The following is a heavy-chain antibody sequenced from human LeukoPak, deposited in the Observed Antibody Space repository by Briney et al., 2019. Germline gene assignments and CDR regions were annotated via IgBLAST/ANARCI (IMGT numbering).Heavy chain of an antibody. CDR2: ISAYNGNT. J-gene: IGHJ4*02. CDR1: GYTFTSYG. V-gene: IGHV1-18*01. D-gene: IGHD6-13*01. CDR3: AREGEGSSWGPNFDY. Sequence: ASVKVSCKASGYTFTSYGISWVRQAPGQGLEWMGWISAYNGNTNYAQKLQGRVTMTTDTSTGTAYMELRSLRSDDTAVYYCAREGEGSSWGPNFDYWGQGTLVTVSS.